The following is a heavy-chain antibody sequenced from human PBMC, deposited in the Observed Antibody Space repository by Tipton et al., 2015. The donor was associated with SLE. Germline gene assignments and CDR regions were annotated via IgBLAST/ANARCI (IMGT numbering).Heavy chain of an antibody. CDR1: GDSISRSSYC. J-gene: IGHJ6*03. D-gene: IGHD3-10*01. CDR3: ARDFRGRIIANRETMGDYLHYYMDV. Sequence: TLSLTCTVSGDSISRSSYCWGWIRQPPGKGLEWIGYIYYSGSTNYNPSLKSRVTMSVDRSKNQFSLKLSSVTAADTAVYYCARDFRGRIIANRETMGDYLHYYMDVWGKGTTVTVSS. CDR2: IYYSGST. V-gene: IGHV4-31*03.